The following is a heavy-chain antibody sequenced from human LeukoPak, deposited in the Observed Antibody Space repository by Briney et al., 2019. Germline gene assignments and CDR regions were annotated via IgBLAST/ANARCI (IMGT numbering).Heavy chain of an antibody. D-gene: IGHD3-9*01. Sequence: PGGSLTLSCAASGFTFSNYAMSWVRQAPGKGLEWVSAITGSGGGTYYADSVKGRFTISRENSKNTLYLQVNSLRAEDTAVYYCVKWGDYDVLTGYYDPDYWGQGSLVTVSS. CDR3: VKWGDYDVLTGYYDPDY. V-gene: IGHV3-23*01. CDR2: ITGSGGGT. J-gene: IGHJ4*02. CDR1: GFTFSNYA.